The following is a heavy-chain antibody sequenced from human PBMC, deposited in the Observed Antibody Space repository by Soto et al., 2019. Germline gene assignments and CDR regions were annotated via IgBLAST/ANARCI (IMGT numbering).Heavy chain of an antibody. D-gene: IGHD3-3*01. CDR3: AHRVLRTVFGVVTTTAIYFDC. Sequence: QITLNETGPTQVKPRQTLTLTCTFSGFSLTTRGVGVGWIRQSPGKAPEWLALISWDDDKRYSPSLKSRLTITRDPSNNQVVLTMAELDPADTATYYCAHRVLRTVFGVVTTTAIYFDCGGQGTPVAVSS. CDR2: ISWDDDK. V-gene: IGHV2-5*02. J-gene: IGHJ4*02. CDR1: GFSLTTRGVG.